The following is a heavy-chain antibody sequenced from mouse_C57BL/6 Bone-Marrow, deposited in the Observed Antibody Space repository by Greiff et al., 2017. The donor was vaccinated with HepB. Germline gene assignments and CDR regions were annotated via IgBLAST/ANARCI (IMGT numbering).Heavy chain of an antibody. V-gene: IGHV1-19*01. D-gene: IGHD2-1*01. J-gene: IGHJ1*03. CDR1: GYTFTDYY. CDR2: INPYNGGT. CDR3: ERGYGNRSYWYFDV. Sequence: VQLQQSGPVLVKPGASVKMSCKASGYTFTDYYMNWVKQSHGKSLEWIGVINPYNGGTSYNQKFKGKATLTVDKSSSTAYMELNSLTSEDSAVYYCERGYGNRSYWYFDVWGTGTTVTVSS.